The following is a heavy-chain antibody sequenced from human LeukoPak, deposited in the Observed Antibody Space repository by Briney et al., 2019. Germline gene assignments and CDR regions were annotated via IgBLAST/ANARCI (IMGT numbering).Heavy chain of an antibody. Sequence: ASVKVSCTASGYTFITNDYIYWVRQAPGQGLEWMGIINPSAGSTSYAQKFQGRVTMTRVTSTNTVYIELSSLRSDDTAVYYCARGPYSSSSYYYDYWGQGTPVTVSS. J-gene: IGHJ4*02. V-gene: IGHV1-46*01. CDR3: ARGPYSSSSYYYDY. D-gene: IGHD6-6*01. CDR1: GYTFITNDY. CDR2: INPSAGST.